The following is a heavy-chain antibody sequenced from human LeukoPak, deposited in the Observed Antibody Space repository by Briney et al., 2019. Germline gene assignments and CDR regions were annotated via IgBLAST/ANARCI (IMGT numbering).Heavy chain of an antibody. V-gene: IGHV1-46*01. D-gene: IGHD3-10*01. J-gene: IGHJ4*02. CDR1: GYTFTGYY. Sequence: ASVKVSCKASGYTFTGYYMHWVRQAPGQGLEWMGIINPSGGSTSYAQKFQGRVTMTRDTSTSTVCMELSSLRSEDTAVYYCARGSSITMVRGVPAYWGQGTLVTVSS. CDR2: INPSGGST. CDR3: ARGSSITMVRGVPAY.